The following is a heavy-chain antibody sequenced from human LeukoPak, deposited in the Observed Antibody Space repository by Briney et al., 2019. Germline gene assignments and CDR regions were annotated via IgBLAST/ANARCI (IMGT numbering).Heavy chain of an antibody. CDR2: IYYSGST. D-gene: IGHD4-17*01. V-gene: IGHV4-61*08. CDR1: GGSINSGDCY. J-gene: IGHJ4*02. CDR3: ASTEPNDYGDYEAFDY. Sequence: SETLSLTCIVSGGSINSGDCYWSWIRQPPGKGLEWIGYIYYSGSTNYNPSLKSRVTISVDTSKNQFSLKLSSVTAADTAVYYCASTEPNDYGDYEAFDYWGQGTLVTVSS.